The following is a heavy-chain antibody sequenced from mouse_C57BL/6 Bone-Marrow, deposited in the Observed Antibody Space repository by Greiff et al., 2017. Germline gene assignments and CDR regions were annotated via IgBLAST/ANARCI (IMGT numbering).Heavy chain of an antibody. CDR1: GYTFTRYW. V-gene: IGHV1-72*01. CDR2: IDPNSGGT. D-gene: IGHD2-4*01. CDR3: ARSVYYDYDGRFAY. Sequence: VQLQQPGAELVKPGASVKLSCKASGYTFTRYWMHWVKQRPGRGLEWIGRIDPNSGGTTYNEKFKSKATLTVDTPSSTAYMQLSSLTSEDSAVYYCARSVYYDYDGRFAYWGQGTLVTGSA. J-gene: IGHJ3*01.